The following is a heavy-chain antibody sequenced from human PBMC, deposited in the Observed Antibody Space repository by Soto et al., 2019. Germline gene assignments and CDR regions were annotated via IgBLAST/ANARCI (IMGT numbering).Heavy chain of an antibody. CDR2: ISSSGSTS. CDR1: GFTFSRYA. J-gene: IGHJ5*02. Sequence: GGSLRLSCAASGFTFSRYAMSWVRQAPGKGLEWVSTISSSGSTSYHADSVKGRFTISRDNSKNTLYLQLNSLRAEDTAVYYCAIFPIYDYGYDDESWGQATLVTVSS. CDR3: AIFPIYDYGYDDES. V-gene: IGHV3-23*01. D-gene: IGHD4-17*01.